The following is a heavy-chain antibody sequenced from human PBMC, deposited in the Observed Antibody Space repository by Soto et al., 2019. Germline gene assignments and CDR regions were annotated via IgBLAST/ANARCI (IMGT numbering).Heavy chain of an antibody. V-gene: IGHV3-23*01. CDR1: GFTFSNYA. CDR2: ISDSVGST. Sequence: GGSLRLSCGVSGFTFSNYAMSWVRQAPGKGQEWVSGISDSVGSTYYADSVKGRFTISRDNYKNTLYLQMNSLRPEDMAVYYCAKSRRSGGSCYDYWGQGTLVTVSS. J-gene: IGHJ4*02. D-gene: IGHD2-15*01. CDR3: AKSRRSGGSCYDY.